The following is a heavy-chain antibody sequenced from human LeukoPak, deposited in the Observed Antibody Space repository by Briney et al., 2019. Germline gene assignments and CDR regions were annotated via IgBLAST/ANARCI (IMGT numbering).Heavy chain of an antibody. J-gene: IGHJ6*03. CDR2: INWNGGST. CDR1: GFTFSSYE. Sequence: GGSLRLSCAASGFTFSSYEMNWVRQAPGKGLEWVSGINWNGGSTGYADSVEGRFTISRDNAKNSLYLQMNSLRAEDTALYYCARAPPGYSYYYYMDVWGKGTTVTVSS. D-gene: IGHD2-15*01. CDR3: ARAPPGYSYYYYMDV. V-gene: IGHV3-20*04.